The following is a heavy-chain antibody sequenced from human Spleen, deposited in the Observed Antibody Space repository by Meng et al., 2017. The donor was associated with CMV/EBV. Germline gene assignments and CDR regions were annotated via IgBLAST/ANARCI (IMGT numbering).Heavy chain of an antibody. V-gene: IGHV3-9*01. CDR2: ISWNSGSI. CDR3: ARERAKVVGATGGDY. CDR1: GFTFDDYA. Sequence: GGSLRLSCAASGFTFDDYAMHWVRQAPGKGLEWVSGISWNSGSIGYADSVKGRFTISRDNAKNSLYLQMNSLRAEDTAVYYCARERAKVVGATGGDYWGQGTLVTVSS. D-gene: IGHD1-26*01. J-gene: IGHJ4*02.